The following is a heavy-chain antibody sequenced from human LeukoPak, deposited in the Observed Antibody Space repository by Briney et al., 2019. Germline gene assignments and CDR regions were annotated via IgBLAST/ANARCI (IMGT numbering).Heavy chain of an antibody. J-gene: IGHJ4*02. CDR1: GFTISNYA. D-gene: IGHD6-19*01. V-gene: IGHV3-53*01. CDR2: ISRGGST. Sequence: GGSLRLSCAASGFTISNYAMSWVRQAPGKGLEWVSGISRGGSTYYADSVKGRFTISRDNSKNTLYLQMNSLRAEDTAVYFCVRDAGWFRFDYWGQGTLVTVSS. CDR3: VRDAGWFRFDY.